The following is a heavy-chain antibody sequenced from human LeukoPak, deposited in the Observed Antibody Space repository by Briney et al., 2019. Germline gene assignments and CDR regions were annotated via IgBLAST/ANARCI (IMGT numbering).Heavy chain of an antibody. J-gene: IGHJ3*02. CDR2: IYTGGNT. Sequence: GGSLRLSCGASGFTFSRYGMHWVRQAPGKGLEWVSVIYTGGNTYYADSVKGRFTISRDNSKNTLYLQMHSLRAEDTAVYYCASPSSGQSFDIWGQGTMVTVSS. V-gene: IGHV3-53*01. CDR3: ASPSSGQSFDI. D-gene: IGHD6-19*01. CDR1: GFTFSRYG.